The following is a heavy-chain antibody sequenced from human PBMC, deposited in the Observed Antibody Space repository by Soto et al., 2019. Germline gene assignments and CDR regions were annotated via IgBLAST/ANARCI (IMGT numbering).Heavy chain of an antibody. CDR2: ISAYNGNT. D-gene: IGHD3-22*01. J-gene: IGHJ5*02. CDR3: ARVWTSVVTMIVVHNWFDP. CDR1: GYTFTSYG. V-gene: IGHV1-18*04. Sequence: ASVKVSCKASGYTFTSYGISWVRQAPGQGLEWMGWISAYNGNTNYAQKLQGRVTMTTDTSTSTAYMELRSLRSDDTAVYYCARVWTSVVTMIVVHNWFDPWGQGTLVTVSS.